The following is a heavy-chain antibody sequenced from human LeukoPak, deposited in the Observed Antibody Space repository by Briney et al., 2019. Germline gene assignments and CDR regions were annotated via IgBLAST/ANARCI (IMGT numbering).Heavy chain of an antibody. Sequence: GGSLRLSCAASGFTFSSYSMNWVRQAPGKGLEWVSYISSSSATIYYADSVKGRFTISRDNAKSSLHLQMNSLRAEDTAVYYCAKDPRESGWPPNGYFDYWGQGTLVTVSS. CDR2: ISSSSATI. CDR3: AKDPRESGWPPNGYFDY. V-gene: IGHV3-48*01. J-gene: IGHJ4*02. D-gene: IGHD6-19*01. CDR1: GFTFSSYS.